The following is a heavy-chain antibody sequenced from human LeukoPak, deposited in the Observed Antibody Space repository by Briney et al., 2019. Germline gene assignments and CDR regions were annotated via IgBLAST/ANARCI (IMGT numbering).Heavy chain of an antibody. CDR2: IYYSGST. J-gene: IGHJ4*02. CDR3: ARIAAAGKPYYFDY. V-gene: IGHV4-59*08. Sequence: SETLSLTCTVSGGSISSYYWSWIRQPPGKGLEWIGYIYYSGSTNYNPSLKSRVTISVDTSKNQFSLKLSSVTAADTAVYYCARIAAAGKPYYFDYWGQGTLATVSS. D-gene: IGHD6-13*01. CDR1: GGSISSYY.